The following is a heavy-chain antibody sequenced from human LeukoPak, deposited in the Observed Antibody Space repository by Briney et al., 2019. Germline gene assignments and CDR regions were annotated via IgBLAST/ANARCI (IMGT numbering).Heavy chain of an antibody. J-gene: IGHJ4*02. CDR3: ARSPAY. CDR1: GYSISSDYY. Sequence: SETLSLTCDVSGYSISSDYYWGWIRQPPGKGLEWIGSIYHSGSTYYNTSLKSRITISANTSTNQFFLKLSSVTAADTAVYYCARSPAYWGQGTLVTVXX. CDR2: IYHSGST. V-gene: IGHV4-38-2*01.